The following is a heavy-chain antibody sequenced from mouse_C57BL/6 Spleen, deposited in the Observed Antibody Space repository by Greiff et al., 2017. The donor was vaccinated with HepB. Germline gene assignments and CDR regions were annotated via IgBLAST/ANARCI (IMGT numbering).Heavy chain of an antibody. CDR2: FHPYNDDT. D-gene: IGHD2-5*01. CDR1: GYTFTTYP. CDR3: ATYSNYSRDYAMDY. Sequence: VKLQQSGAELVKPGASVKMSCKASGYTFTTYPIEWMKQNHGKSLEWIGNFHPYNDDTKYNEKFKGKATLTVEKSSSTVYLELSRLTSDDSAVYYCATYSNYSRDYAMDYWGQGTSVTVSS. V-gene: IGHV1-47*01. J-gene: IGHJ4*01.